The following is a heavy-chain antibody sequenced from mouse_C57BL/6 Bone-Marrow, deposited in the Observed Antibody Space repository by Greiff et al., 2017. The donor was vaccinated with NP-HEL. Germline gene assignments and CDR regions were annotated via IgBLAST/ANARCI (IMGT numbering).Heavy chain of an antibody. V-gene: IGHV3-4*01. Sequence: ESGPALVKPSQTVSLTCTVTGYSITNGNHCWSWIRQVSGSKLEWIGYISSSGSTDSNPSLKSRIPITSDTSKNQLFLQLNSVTTEDIATYYCARAGGILRHYAMDYWGQGTSVTVSS. CDR3: ARAGGILRHYAMDY. CDR1: GYSITNGNHC. CDR2: ISSSGST. D-gene: IGHD1-2*01. J-gene: IGHJ4*01.